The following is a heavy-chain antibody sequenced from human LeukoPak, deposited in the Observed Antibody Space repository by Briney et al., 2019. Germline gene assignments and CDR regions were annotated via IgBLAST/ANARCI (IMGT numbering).Heavy chain of an antibody. CDR1: GYTFTSYA. V-gene: IGHV1-3*01. CDR3: ARSTDYYDSGGYFP. CDR2: ISAGNGNT. Sequence: ASVKVSCKASGYTFTSYAMHWVRQAPGQRLEWMGWISAGNGNTKYSQKFQGRVTITRDTSASTAYMELSSLRSEDTAVYYCARSTDYYDSGGYFPWGQGTLVTVSS. J-gene: IGHJ1*01. D-gene: IGHD3-22*01.